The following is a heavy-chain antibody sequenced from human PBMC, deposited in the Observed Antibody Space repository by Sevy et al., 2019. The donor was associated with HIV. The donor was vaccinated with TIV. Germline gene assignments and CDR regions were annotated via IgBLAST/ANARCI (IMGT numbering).Heavy chain of an antibody. V-gene: IGHV1-2*02. D-gene: IGHD4-4*01. CDR1: GYTFTGYY. Sequence: ASVKVSCKASGYTFTGYYMHWVRQAPGQGLEWMGWINPNSGGTNYAQKFQGRVTMTRDTSISTAYMELSRLRSDDTAVYYCARAVTWRSYHGMDVWGQGTTVTVSS. J-gene: IGHJ6*02. CDR2: INPNSGGT. CDR3: ARAVTWRSYHGMDV.